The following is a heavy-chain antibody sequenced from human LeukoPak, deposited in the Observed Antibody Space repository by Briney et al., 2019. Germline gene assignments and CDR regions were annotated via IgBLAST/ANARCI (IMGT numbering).Heavy chain of an antibody. V-gene: IGHV4-34*01. CDR3: ARVKDQLGDAFDI. Sequence: PSETLSLTCAVYGGSFSGYYWGWIRQPPGKGLEWIGEINHSGSTNYNPSLKSRVTISVDTSKNQFSLKLSSVTAADTAVYYCARVKDQLGDAFDIWGQGTMVTVSS. CDR1: GGSFSGYY. J-gene: IGHJ3*02. CDR2: INHSGST. D-gene: IGHD1-1*01.